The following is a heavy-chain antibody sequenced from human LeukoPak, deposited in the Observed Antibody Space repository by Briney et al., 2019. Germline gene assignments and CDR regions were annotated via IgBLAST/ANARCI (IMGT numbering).Heavy chain of an antibody. J-gene: IGHJ6*02. D-gene: IGHD3-3*01. V-gene: IGHV3-74*01. Sequence: GGSLRLSCAASGFTFSSYWMHWVRQAPGKGLVWVSRINSDGSSTSYADSVKGRFTIPRDNAKNTLYLQMNSLRAEDTAVYYCARDQYYDFWSGYYSNGMDVWGQGTTVTVSS. CDR1: GFTFSSYW. CDR3: ARDQYYDFWSGYYSNGMDV. CDR2: INSDGSST.